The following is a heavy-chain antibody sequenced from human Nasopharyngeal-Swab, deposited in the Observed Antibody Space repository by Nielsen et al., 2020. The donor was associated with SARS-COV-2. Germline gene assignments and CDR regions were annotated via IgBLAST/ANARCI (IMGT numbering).Heavy chain of an antibody. V-gene: IGHV3-21*01. J-gene: IGHJ4*02. Sequence: GGSLRLSCAASGFTFNLFTLNWVRQAPGKGLEWVSAIGSTGDYIYYAASVKGRFTVSRDNAKNSVYLQMNSVRAEDTAVYYCARETPAMFAYWGQGTLVTVSS. CDR2: IGSTGDYI. CDR3: ARETPAMFAY. CDR1: GFTFNLFT.